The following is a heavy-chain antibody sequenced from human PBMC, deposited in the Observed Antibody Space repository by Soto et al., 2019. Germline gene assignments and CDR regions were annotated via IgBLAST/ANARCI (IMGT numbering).Heavy chain of an antibody. CDR3: ARDRMVRGVNYGMDV. Sequence: ASVKVSCKASGYTFTSYDINWVRQATGQGLAWMGWMNPNSGNTGYAQKFQGRVTMTRNTSIITAYMELSSLRSEDTALYYCARDRMVRGVNYGMDVWGQGTTVTVSS. D-gene: IGHD3-10*01. CDR2: MNPNSGNT. CDR1: GYTFTSYD. V-gene: IGHV1-8*01. J-gene: IGHJ6*02.